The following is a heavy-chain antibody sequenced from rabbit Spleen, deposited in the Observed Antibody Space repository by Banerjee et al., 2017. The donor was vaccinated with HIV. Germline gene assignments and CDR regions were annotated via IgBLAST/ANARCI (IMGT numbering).Heavy chain of an antibody. D-gene: IGHD1-1*01. CDR2: IDTGSSGFT. Sequence: QSLEESGVDLVKPEGSLTLTCTASGFSLTSSYDMCWVRQAPGKGLEWIACIDTGSSGFTYFASWAKGRFTCSKTSSTTVTLQMTSLTAADTATYFCATDTGSSLSSYGMDLWGPGTLVTVS. CDR1: GFSLTSSYD. V-gene: IGHV1S40*01. CDR3: ATDTGSSLSSYGMDL. J-gene: IGHJ6*01.